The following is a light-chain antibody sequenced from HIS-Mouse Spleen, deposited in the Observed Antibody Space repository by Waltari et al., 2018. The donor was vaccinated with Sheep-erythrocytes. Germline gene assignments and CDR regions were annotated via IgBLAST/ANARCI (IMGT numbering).Light chain of an antibody. CDR2: EGS. CDR1: SSDVGRYNL. J-gene: IGLJ3*02. Sequence: QSALTQPASVSGSPGQSITISCTGTSSDVGRYNLVPWYQQHPGKAPKLMIYEGSKRPPGVSNRFSGSKSGNTASLTISGLQAEDEADYYCCSYAGSSTPWVFGGGTKLTVL. V-gene: IGLV2-23*01. CDR3: CSYAGSSTPWV.